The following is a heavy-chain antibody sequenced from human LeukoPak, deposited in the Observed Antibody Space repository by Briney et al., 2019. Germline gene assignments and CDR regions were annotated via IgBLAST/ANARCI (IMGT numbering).Heavy chain of an antibody. CDR1: GYSFTSYG. CDR2: ISAYNGNT. Sequence: GESLKISCKGSGYSFTSYGISWVRQAPGQGLEWMGWISAYNGNTNYAQKLQGRVTMTTDTSTSTAYMELRSLRSDDTAVYYCARWAPLAPVTTWGQGTLVTVSS. D-gene: IGHD4-11*01. J-gene: IGHJ4*02. V-gene: IGHV1-18*01. CDR3: ARWAPLAPVTT.